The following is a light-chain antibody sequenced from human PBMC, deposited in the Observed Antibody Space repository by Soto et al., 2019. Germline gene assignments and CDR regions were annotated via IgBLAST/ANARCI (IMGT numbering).Light chain of an antibody. V-gene: IGKV3-20*01. J-gene: IGKJ1*01. Sequence: ETVLTQSPGTLSLSPGERATLSCRASQSVSSDTLAWYRQKPGQAPRLLIYGASIRAAGIPDRFSGSGSGTDFTLTVSRLEPDDFAVYYCQQYGTSPSWTFGQGTKVEIK. CDR3: QQYGTSPSWT. CDR1: QSVSSDT. CDR2: GAS.